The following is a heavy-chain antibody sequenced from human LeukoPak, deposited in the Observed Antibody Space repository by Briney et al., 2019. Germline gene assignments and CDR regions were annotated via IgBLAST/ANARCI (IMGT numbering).Heavy chain of an antibody. CDR1: GGSISSYY. CDR2: IYYSGST. D-gene: IGHD3-10*01. CDR3: ARDFPRNYYGSGSYTRWFDP. Sequence: SETLSLTCTVSGGSISSYYWSWIRQPPGKGLEWLGYIYYSGSTNYNPSLKSRVTISVDTSKNQFSLRLSSVTAADTAVYYCARDFPRNYYGSGSYTRWFDPWGQGTLVTVSS. V-gene: IGHV4-59*01. J-gene: IGHJ5*02.